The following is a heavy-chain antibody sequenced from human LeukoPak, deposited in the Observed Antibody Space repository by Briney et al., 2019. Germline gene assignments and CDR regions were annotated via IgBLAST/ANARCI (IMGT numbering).Heavy chain of an antibody. CDR1: GFTLSNYW. J-gene: IGHJ6*02. V-gene: IGHV3-74*01. CDR3: ARGPQRGAAANYYGMDV. Sequence: GGSLRLSCAASGFTLSNYWMHWVGQAPGKGLVWVSRINSDGSSTSHADSVKGRFTISRDNAKSTLYLQMNSLRSEDTAVYYCARGPQRGAAANYYGMDVWGQGTTVTVSS. CDR2: INSDGSST. D-gene: IGHD2-2*01.